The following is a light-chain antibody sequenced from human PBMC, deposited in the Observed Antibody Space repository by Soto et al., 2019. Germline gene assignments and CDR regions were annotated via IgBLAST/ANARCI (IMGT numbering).Light chain of an antibody. V-gene: IGKV1-39*01. J-gene: IGKJ1*01. CDR2: GTS. CDR3: QQSYSKSVT. CDR1: QSIITY. Sequence: DIVMTQSPSYLSASVGDRVTITCRASQSIITYLNWYQQKPGKAPKLLIYGTSNLQSGVPSRVRGSASGTDFTLTISSLQPEDFATYYCQQSYSKSVTFGQGTKVEIK.